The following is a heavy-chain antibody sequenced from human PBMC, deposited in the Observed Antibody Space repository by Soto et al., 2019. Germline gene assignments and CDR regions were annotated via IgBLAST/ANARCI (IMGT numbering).Heavy chain of an antibody. CDR2: ISGHDGKT. Sequence: QVQLGQSGAEVKKPGASVKVSCKASGYTFINHGISGVRQAPGQGLEWVGWISGHDGKTKYARSLRGRVTMTTDTSTSTAYMELRSLTSDDTAVYYCARDFYPLAYYFDYWGQGTLVTVSS. CDR1: GYTFINHG. V-gene: IGHV1-18*04. CDR3: ARDFYPLAYYFDY. J-gene: IGHJ4*02.